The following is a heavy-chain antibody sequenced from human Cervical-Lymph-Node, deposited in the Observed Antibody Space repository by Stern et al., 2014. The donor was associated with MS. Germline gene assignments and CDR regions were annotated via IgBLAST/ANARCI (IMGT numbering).Heavy chain of an antibody. J-gene: IGHJ3*02. V-gene: IGHV1-2*06. Sequence: VKLVQSGAEVKKPGASVKVSCKASGYTFTVYYMHWVRQAPGQGLEWMGRINPNSGGTTYAQKFEGRVNMTREESISTAYMELSRLRSDDTAVYYCARDEYDAFDIWGQGTMVTVSS. CDR3: ARDEYDAFDI. CDR1: GYTFTVYY. D-gene: IGHD6-6*01. CDR2: INPNSGGT.